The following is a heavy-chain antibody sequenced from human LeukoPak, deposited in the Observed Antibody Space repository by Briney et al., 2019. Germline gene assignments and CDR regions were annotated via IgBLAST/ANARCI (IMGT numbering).Heavy chain of an antibody. Sequence: ASVKVSCKASGYTFTSYDINWVRQATGQGLEWMGWMNPNSGNTGYAQRFQGRVTMTKNTSISTAYMELSSLRSEDAAVYYCARSTRGLRLGNYWGQGTLVTVSS. J-gene: IGHJ4*02. CDR3: ARSTRGLRLGNY. V-gene: IGHV1-8*01. D-gene: IGHD5-12*01. CDR2: MNPNSGNT. CDR1: GYTFTSYD.